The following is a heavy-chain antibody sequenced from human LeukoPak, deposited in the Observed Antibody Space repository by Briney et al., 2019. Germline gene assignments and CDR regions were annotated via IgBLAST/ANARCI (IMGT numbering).Heavy chain of an antibody. V-gene: IGHV3-21*01. CDR2: ISSSSSYI. CDR1: GCTFSSYS. D-gene: IGHD2-15*01. J-gene: IGHJ4*02. CDR3: ARDPEVVAAIH. Sequence: GGSLRLSSAASGCTFSSYSMNWVRQAPGKGLEWVSSISSSSSYIYYADPVKGRFTISRDNAKNSLYLQMNSLRAEDTAVYYCARDPEVVAAIHWGQGTLVTVSS.